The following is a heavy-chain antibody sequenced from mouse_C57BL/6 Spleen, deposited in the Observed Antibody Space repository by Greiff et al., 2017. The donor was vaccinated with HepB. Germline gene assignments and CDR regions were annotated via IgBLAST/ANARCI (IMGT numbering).Heavy chain of an antibody. CDR2: IDPSDSYT. V-gene: IGHV1-50*01. J-gene: IGHJ3*01. CDR1: GYTFTSYW. D-gene: IGHD1-1*01. Sequence: QVQLQQPGAELVKPGASVKLSCKASGYTFTSYWMQWVKQRPGQGLEWIGEIDPSDSYTNYNQKFKGKATLTVDTSSSTAYMQLSSLTSEDSAVYECADDYGSSYTWFAYWGQGTLVTVAA. CDR3: ADDYGSSYTWFAY.